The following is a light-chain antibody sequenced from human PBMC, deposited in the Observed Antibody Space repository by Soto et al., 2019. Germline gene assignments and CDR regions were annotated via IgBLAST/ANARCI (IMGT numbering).Light chain of an antibody. CDR1: QSVTSNS. CDR2: RAS. V-gene: IGKV3-20*01. J-gene: IGKJ2*01. Sequence: EIVLTQSPGTLSLSPGERATLSCRASQSVTSNSLAWYQQKPGQAPRLLIYRASTRATGIPDRFSGSGSGADFTLTISRLESEDFPMYYCHQYGRSPRTFGQGTRLEIK. CDR3: HQYGRSPRT.